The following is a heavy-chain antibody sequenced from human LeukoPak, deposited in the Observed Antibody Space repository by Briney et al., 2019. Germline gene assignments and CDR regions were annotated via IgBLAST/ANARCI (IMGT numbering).Heavy chain of an antibody. J-gene: IGHJ4*02. CDR3: ARQGLGSGSYYRPNFDY. CDR1: GYSFSNYW. D-gene: IGHD3-10*01. V-gene: IGHV5-51*01. Sequence: GESLKISCKASGYSFSNYWIGWVRQMPGKGLEWMGIIYPGDSDTRYSPSFQGQVTISADKSISTAYLQWSSLKASDTAMYYCARQGLGSGSYYRPNFDYWGQGTLVTVSS. CDR2: IYPGDSDT.